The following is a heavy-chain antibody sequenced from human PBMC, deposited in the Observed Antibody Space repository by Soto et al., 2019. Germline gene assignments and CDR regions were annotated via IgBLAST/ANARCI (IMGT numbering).Heavy chain of an antibody. CDR3: ARGGVDSYDFWSGYYFRGYWFDP. Sequence: EASVKVSCKASGYTFTSYDINWVRQATGQGLEWMGWMNPNSGNTGYAQKFQGRVTMTRNTSISTAYMELSSLRSEDTAVYYCARGGVDSYDFWSGYYFRGYWFDPWGQGTLVTVSS. CDR1: GYTFTSYD. CDR2: MNPNSGNT. V-gene: IGHV1-8*01. J-gene: IGHJ5*02. D-gene: IGHD3-3*01.